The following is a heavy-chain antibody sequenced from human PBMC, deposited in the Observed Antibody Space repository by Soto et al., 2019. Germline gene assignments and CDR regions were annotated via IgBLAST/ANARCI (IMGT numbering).Heavy chain of an antibody. CDR2: SSGSGGCN. CDR1: GFTFSSYA. CDR3: AKDGATIFGVVTPIPYYGMDV. D-gene: IGHD3-3*01. V-gene: IGHV3-23*01. J-gene: IGHJ6*02. Sequence: GGSLRLSCAASGFTFSSYAMSWVRQAPGKGLEWVSASSGSGGCNYYADAVKGRFTNSRDNSKNTLYLQMNSLRAEDTAVYYCAKDGATIFGVVTPIPYYGMDVWGQGTTVTVSS.